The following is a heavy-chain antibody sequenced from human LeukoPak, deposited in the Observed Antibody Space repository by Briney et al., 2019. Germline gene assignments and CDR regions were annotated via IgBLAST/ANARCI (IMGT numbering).Heavy chain of an antibody. V-gene: IGHV3-21*04. CDR2: ISSSSSYI. Sequence: PGGSLRLSCAASGFTFSSYSMNWVRQAPGKGLEWVSSISSSSSYIYYADSVKGRFTISRDNSKNTLYLQMNSLRAEDTAVYYCAKEILRYFDWTDWGQGTLVTVSS. CDR3: AKEILRYFDWTD. J-gene: IGHJ4*02. CDR1: GFTFSSYS. D-gene: IGHD3-9*01.